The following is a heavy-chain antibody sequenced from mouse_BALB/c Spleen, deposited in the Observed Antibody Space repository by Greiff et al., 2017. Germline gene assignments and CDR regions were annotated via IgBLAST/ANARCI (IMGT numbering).Heavy chain of an antibody. J-gene: IGHJ2*01. Sequence: QVQLQQPGAELVRPGASVKLSCKASGYSFTSYWMNWVKQRPGQGLEWIGMLHPSDSETRLNQKFKDKATLTVDKSSSTAYMQLSSPTSEDSAVYYCARPSYDYDDYFDYWGQGTTLTVSS. D-gene: IGHD2-4*01. V-gene: IGHV1-61*01. CDR1: GYSFTSYW. CDR3: ARPSYDYDDYFDY. CDR2: LHPSDSET.